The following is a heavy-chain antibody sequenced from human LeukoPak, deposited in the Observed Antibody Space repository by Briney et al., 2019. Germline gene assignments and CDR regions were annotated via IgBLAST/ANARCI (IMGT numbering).Heavy chain of an antibody. J-gene: IGHJ3*02. CDR1: XXSXSSGGYS. Sequence: TLSLTXXVSXXSXSSGGYSWSWIRQPPGKGLEWIGYIYHSGSTYYNPSLKSRVTISVDRSKNQFSLKLSSVTAADTAVYYCARADGYSYGLEAFDIWGQGTMVTVSS. CDR2: IYHSGST. V-gene: IGHV4-30-2*01. D-gene: IGHD5-18*01. CDR3: ARADGYSYGLEAFDI.